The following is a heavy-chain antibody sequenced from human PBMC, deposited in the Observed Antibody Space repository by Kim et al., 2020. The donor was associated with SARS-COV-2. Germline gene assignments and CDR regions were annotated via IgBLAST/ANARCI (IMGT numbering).Heavy chain of an antibody. Sequence: GYADSVKGRFTISRDNAKNSLYLEMNSLGAEDTALYYCAKLPEYYGSSPDYWGQGTLVTVSS. CDR3: AKLPEYYGSSPDY. V-gene: IGHV3-9*01. D-gene: IGHD3-22*01. J-gene: IGHJ4*02.